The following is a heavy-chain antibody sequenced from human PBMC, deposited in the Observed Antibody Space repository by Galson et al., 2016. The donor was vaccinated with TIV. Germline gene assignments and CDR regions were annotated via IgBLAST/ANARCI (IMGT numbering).Heavy chain of an antibody. CDR3: ARDIHWGSSDH. V-gene: IGHV3-74*01. CDR2: MSGDGSDI. CDR1: GFPFTSYW. J-gene: IGHJ5*02. D-gene: IGHD7-27*01. Sequence: SLRLSCAASGFPFTSYWMHWFRQDPRKGLLWVSRMSGDGSDIGYADSVRGRFTISRDNAKTTLYLQMNSLQVDDTAIYYCARDIHWGSSDHWGQGTLVTVSS.